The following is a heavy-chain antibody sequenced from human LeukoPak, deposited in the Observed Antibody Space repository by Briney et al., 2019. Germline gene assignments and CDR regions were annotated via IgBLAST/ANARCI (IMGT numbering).Heavy chain of an antibody. D-gene: IGHD6-13*01. CDR2: INHSGST. Sequence: PSETLSLTCAVYGGSFSGYYWSWIRQPPGKGLEWIGEINHSGSTNYNPSLKSRVTISVDTSKNQFSLKLSSVTAADTAVYYCARDPAVAGSNWFDPWGQGTLVTVSS. CDR3: ARDPAVAGSNWFDP. J-gene: IGHJ5*02. V-gene: IGHV4-34*01. CDR1: GGSFSGYY.